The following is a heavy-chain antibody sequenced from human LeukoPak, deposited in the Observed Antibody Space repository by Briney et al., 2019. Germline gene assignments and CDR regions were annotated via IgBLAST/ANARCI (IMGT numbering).Heavy chain of an antibody. CDR3: ARDSCSSTSCRRKFDN. CDR2: INHSGST. V-gene: IGHV4-34*01. D-gene: IGHD2-2*01. J-gene: IGHJ4*02. Sequence: SETLSLTCAVYGGSFSGYYWSWIRQPPGKGLEWIGEINHSGSTNYNPSLKSRVTISVDTSKNQFSLKLSSVTAADSAVYYCARDSCSSTSCRRKFDNWGQGTLVTVSS. CDR1: GGSFSGYY.